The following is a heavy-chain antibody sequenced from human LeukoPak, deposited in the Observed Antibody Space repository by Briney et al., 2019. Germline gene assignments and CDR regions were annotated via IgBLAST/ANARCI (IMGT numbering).Heavy chain of an antibody. J-gene: IGHJ5*02. V-gene: IGHV4-39*01. CDR2: IFYSGDT. CDR3: SRRGTTSSIGWFDP. D-gene: IGHD3-16*01. Sequence: SETLSLTCSVSGVSIRSSTHYWAWLRQAPGTGLEWVGSIFYSGDTYYNPSLRSRLTIAVDTSKNQFSLNLASVTASDTGTYFCSRRGTTSSIGWFDPWGQGSPVIVSS. CDR1: GVSIRSSTHY.